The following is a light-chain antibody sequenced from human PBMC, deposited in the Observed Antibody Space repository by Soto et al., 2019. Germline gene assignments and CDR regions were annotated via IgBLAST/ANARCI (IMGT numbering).Light chain of an antibody. V-gene: IGLV2-14*01. J-gene: IGLJ2*01. CDR3: SSYTSSSTPP. Sequence: QSALTQHASVSGSPGQSITISCTGTSSDVGGYNYVSWYQQHTGKAPKLMIYDVSNRPSGVSNRFSGSKSGNTASLTISGLQAEDEADYYCSSYTSSSTPPFGGGTKLTVL. CDR2: DVS. CDR1: SSDVGGYNY.